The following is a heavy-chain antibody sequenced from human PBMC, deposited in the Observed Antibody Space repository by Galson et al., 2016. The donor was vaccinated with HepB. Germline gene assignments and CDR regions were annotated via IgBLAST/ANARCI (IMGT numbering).Heavy chain of an antibody. Sequence: GAGLEWVASLNPDGSETYYVDSLKGRSTVSRDNAKNSVYLQMDSLRVGDTAVYYCTRDFSYGRFDYWGQGTLVIVSS. CDR2: LNPDGSET. D-gene: IGHD3-10*01. V-gene: IGHV3-7*01. J-gene: IGHJ4*02. CDR3: TRDFSYGRFDY.